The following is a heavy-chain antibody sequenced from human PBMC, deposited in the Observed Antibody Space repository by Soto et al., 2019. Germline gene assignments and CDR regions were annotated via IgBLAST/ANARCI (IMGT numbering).Heavy chain of an antibody. Sequence: EVQLLESGGGLVQPGGSLRLSCAASGFTFSSYAMSWVRQAPGKGLEWVSAISGSGGSTYYADSVKGRFTISRDNSKNTLYLQMNSLRAEDTGVYYCAKFRAGDYYYYGMDVWGQGTTVTVSS. V-gene: IGHV3-23*01. CDR1: GFTFSSYA. J-gene: IGHJ6*02. D-gene: IGHD1-26*01. CDR2: ISGSGGST. CDR3: AKFRAGDYYYYGMDV.